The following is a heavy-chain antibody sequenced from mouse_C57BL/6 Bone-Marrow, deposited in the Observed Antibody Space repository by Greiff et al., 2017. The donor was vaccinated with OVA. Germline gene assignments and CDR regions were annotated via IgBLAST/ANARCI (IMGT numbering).Heavy chain of an antibody. CDR2: IYPGDGDT. Sequence: QVQLQQSGAELVKPGASVKISCKASGYAFSSYWMNWVKQRPGKGLEWIGQIYPGDGDTNYNGKFKGKATLTADKSSSTAYMQLSSLTSEDSAVYFCARARWLLGPLDYWGQGTTLTVSS. CDR1: GYAFSSYW. J-gene: IGHJ2*01. V-gene: IGHV1-80*01. D-gene: IGHD2-3*01. CDR3: ARARWLLGPLDY.